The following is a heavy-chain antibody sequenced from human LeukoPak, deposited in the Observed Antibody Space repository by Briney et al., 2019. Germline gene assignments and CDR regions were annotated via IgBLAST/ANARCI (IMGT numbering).Heavy chain of an antibody. CDR2: IYNSGNT. CDR3: ARTAYESSDFYRFDY. CDR1: GGSISRGDYF. J-gene: IGHJ4*02. Sequence: TSETLSLTCAVSGGSISRGDYFWSWVRQPPGEGLGWIGFIYNSGNTYYNPSLKSRVTLPVDQYKNQFSLNLSTVTAADTAVYYCARTAYESSDFYRFDYWGQGTLVTVSS. D-gene: IGHD3-22*01. V-gene: IGHV4-30-4*07.